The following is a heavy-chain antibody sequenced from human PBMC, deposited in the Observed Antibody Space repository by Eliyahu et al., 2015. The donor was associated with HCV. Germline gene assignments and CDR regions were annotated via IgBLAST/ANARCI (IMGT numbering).Heavy chain of an antibody. D-gene: IGHD3-22*01. CDR3: ARGRKAYYYDSSGPFDI. CDR2: IIPIFGTA. Sequence: LEWMGGIIPIFGTANYAQKFQGRVTITADESTSTAYMELSSLRSEDTAVYYCARGRKAYYYDSSGPFDIWGQGTMVTVSS. J-gene: IGHJ3*02. V-gene: IGHV1-69*01.